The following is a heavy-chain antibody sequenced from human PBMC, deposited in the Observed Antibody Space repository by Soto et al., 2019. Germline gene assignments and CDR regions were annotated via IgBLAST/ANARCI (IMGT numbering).Heavy chain of an antibody. Sequence: SKTLSLTCTVSGDSISSNNNYWSWIRQPPGEGLEWIGFISYSGTTSYSPSLKSRVTISVDRSKNQFSLKLSSVTAADTAVYYCARVPDRWGQGTLVTVS. CDR2: ISYSGTT. V-gene: IGHV4-30-4*01. CDR3: ARVPDR. CDR1: GDSISSNNNY. D-gene: IGHD2-2*01. J-gene: IGHJ5*02.